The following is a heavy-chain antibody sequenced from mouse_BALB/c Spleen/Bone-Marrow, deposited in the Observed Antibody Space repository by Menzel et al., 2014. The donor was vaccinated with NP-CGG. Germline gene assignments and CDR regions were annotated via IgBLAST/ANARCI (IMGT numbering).Heavy chain of an antibody. CDR2: IYPGDGST. CDR1: GYTFTSYD. Sequence: SGPGLVKPGALVKISCKASGYTFTSYDINWVKQRPGQGLEWIGWIYPGDGSTKYNEKFKGKATLTADKSSSTAYMQLSSLTSENSAVYFCARSGDSSGYGFAYWGQGTLVTVSA. CDR3: ARSGDSSGYGFAY. V-gene: IGHV1S33*01. D-gene: IGHD3-2*01. J-gene: IGHJ3*01.